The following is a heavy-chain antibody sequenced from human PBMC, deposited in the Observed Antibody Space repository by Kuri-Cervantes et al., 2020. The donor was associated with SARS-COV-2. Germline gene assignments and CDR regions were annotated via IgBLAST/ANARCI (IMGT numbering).Heavy chain of an antibody. Sequence: GGSLRLSCAASGFTFSSYWMHWVRQAPGKGLEWVSYISSSSSTIYYADSVKGRFTISRDNAKNSLYLQMNSLRAEDTAVYYCARGRYDFDYWGQGTLVTVSS. J-gene: IGHJ4*02. V-gene: IGHV3-48*01. CDR1: GFTFSSYW. D-gene: IGHD3-22*01. CDR3: ARGRYDFDY. CDR2: ISSSSSTI.